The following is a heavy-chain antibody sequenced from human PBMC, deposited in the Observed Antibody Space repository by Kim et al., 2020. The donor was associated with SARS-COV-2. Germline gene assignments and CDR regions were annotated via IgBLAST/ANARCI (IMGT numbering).Heavy chain of an antibody. D-gene: IGHD3-10*01. CDR3: ARRGFLDL. CDR2: ISNSGST. CDR1: GGSISSYY. J-gene: IGHJ2*01. Sequence: SETLSLTCTVSGGSISSYYWNWIRQPPGKGPEWIGCISNSGSTSYKPSLKSRVTISVDTSRNQVSLNLTSVTAADTAVYYCARRGFLDLWGRGTLVTVSS. V-gene: IGHV4-59*01.